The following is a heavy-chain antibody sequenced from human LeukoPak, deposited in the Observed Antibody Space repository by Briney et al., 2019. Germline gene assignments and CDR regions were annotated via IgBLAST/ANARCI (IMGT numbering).Heavy chain of an antibody. CDR3: AKSGNWDFDY. V-gene: IGHV3-53*01. J-gene: IGHJ4*02. Sequence: PGGSLRLSCTVSGFTVSSNSMSWVRQAPGKGLEWVSFIYSDNTHYSDSVKGRFTISRDNSRNTLYLQMNSLRAEDTAVYYCAKSGNWDFDYWGQGTLVTVSS. CDR2: IYSDNT. D-gene: IGHD1-26*01. CDR1: GFTVSSNS.